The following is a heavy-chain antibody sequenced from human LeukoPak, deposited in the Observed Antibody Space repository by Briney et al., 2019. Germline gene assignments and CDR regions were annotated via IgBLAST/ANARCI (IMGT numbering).Heavy chain of an antibody. J-gene: IGHJ4*02. CDR3: ASVFRKTLDY. V-gene: IGHV3-48*03. CDR1: GFTFSSYE. D-gene: IGHD1-14*01. CDR2: ISSSGSTI. Sequence: GGSLRLSCAASGFTFSSYEMNWVRQAPGKGLEWVSYISSSGSTIYYADSVKGRFTISRGNAKNSLYLQMNSLRAEDTAVYYCASVFRKTLDYWGQGTLVTVSS.